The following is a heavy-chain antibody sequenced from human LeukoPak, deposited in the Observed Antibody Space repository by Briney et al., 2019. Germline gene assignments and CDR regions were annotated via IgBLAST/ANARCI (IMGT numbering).Heavy chain of an antibody. J-gene: IGHJ4*02. CDR2: ISSSSSYI. Sequence: GGSLRLSCAASGFTFSSYSMSWVRQAPGKGLEWVSSISSSSSYIYYADSVKGRFTISRDNAKNSLYLQMNSLRAEDTAVYYCARDRYSYGYGFDYWGQGTLVTVSS. V-gene: IGHV3-21*04. CDR1: GFTFSSYS. D-gene: IGHD5-18*01. CDR3: ARDRYSYGYGFDY.